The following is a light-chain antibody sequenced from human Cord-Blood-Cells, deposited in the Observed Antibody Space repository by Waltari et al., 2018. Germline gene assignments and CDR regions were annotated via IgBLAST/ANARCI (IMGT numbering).Light chain of an antibody. CDR1: SRAVGGYNY. CDR2: EVS. V-gene: IGLV2-14*01. CDR3: SSYTSSSTWV. Sequence: QSALTQPASVSGSPGQSLTISCTGTSRAVGGYNYVPWYHKHPGKAPKLMIYEVSNRPSGVSNRFSGSKSGNTASLTISGLQAEDEADYYCSSYTSSSTWVFGGGTKLTVL. J-gene: IGLJ3*02.